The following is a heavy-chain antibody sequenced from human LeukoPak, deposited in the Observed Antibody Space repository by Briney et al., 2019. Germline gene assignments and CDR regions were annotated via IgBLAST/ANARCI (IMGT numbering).Heavy chain of an antibody. D-gene: IGHD3/OR15-3a*01. CDR3: ARGVFGLGRYYYYMDV. CDR2: IGYDGSNK. CDR1: GFTFSSYG. Sequence: GGSLRLSCAASGFTFSSYGMHWVRQAPGKGLEWVAGIGYDGSNKYYADSVKGRFTISRDNSKNTLYLQMNSLSAEDTAVYYCARGVFGLGRYYYYMDVWGKGTTVTVSS. V-gene: IGHV3-33*01. J-gene: IGHJ6*03.